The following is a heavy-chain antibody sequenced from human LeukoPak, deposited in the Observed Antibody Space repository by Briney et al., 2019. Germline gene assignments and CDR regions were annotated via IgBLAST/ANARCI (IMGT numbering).Heavy chain of an antibody. CDR3: ARVGSYGDYHPVYYYYYMDV. D-gene: IGHD4-17*01. CDR2: INHSGST. J-gene: IGHJ6*03. Sequence: SETLSLTCAVYGGSFSGYYWSWIRQPPGKGLEWIGEINHSGSTNYNPSLKSRVTISVDTSKNQFSLKLSPVTAADTAVYYCARVGSYGDYHPVYYYYYMDVWGKGTTVTVSS. CDR1: GGSFSGYY. V-gene: IGHV4-34*01.